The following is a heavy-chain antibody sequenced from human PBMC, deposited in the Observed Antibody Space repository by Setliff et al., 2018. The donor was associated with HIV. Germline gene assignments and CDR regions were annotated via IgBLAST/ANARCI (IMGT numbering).Heavy chain of an antibody. V-gene: IGHV7-4-1*02. CDR3: ARVRTSYNFWVGDVFDP. CDR1: GYNFTNYG. Sequence: ASVKVSCKASGYNFTNYGINWVRQDPGQGLEWMGWINTNTGYPTYAQAFRGRFVFSLDTSVSTAYLEISSLEAEDTAVYFCARVRTSYNFWVGDVFDPWGQGTRVT. J-gene: IGHJ5*02. CDR2: INTNTGYP. D-gene: IGHD1-1*01.